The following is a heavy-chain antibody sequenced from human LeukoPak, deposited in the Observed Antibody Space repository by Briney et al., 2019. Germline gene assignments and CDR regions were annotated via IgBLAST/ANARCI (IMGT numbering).Heavy chain of an antibody. Sequence: PGGSLRLSCAASGFTFSSYSMNWARQAPGKGLEWVSSISSSSSYIYYADSVKGRFTISRDNAKNSLYLQMNSLRAEDTAVYYCARERPTAGIPFDYWGQGTLVTVSS. CDR3: ARERPTAGIPFDY. CDR1: GFTFSSYS. D-gene: IGHD6-13*01. CDR2: ISSSSSYI. V-gene: IGHV3-21*01. J-gene: IGHJ4*02.